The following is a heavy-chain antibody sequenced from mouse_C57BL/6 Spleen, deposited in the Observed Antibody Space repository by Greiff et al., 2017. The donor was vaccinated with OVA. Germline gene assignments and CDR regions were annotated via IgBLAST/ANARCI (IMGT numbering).Heavy chain of an antibody. CDR3: ASTVVATPDY. CDR1: GYAFSSSW. D-gene: IGHD1-1*01. CDR2: IYPGDGGT. V-gene: IGHV1-82*01. J-gene: IGHJ2*01. Sequence: VQLQQSGPELVKPGASVKISCKASGYAFSSSWMNWVKQRPGKGLEWIGRIYPGDGGTNYNGKFKGKATLTADKSSSTAYLHLSSLPSKDSAVYFCASTVVATPDYWGQGTTLTVSS.